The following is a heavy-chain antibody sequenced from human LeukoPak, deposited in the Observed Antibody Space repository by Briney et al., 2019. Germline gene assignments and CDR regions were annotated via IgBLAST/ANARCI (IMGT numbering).Heavy chain of an antibody. J-gene: IGHJ4*02. Sequence: ASVKVSCKASGYTFTTYYVHWVRQAPGQGLEWMGFINPDGGSTSYAQKFQGRVTITTDESTSTAYMELSSLRSEDTAVYYCARGEFEPNLFDYWGQGTLVTVSS. CDR2: INPDGGST. CDR1: GYTFTTYY. D-gene: IGHD1-14*01. CDR3: ARGEFEPNLFDY. V-gene: IGHV1-46*01.